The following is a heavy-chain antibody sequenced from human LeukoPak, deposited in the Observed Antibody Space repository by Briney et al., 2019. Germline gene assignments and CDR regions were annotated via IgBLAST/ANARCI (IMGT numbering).Heavy chain of an antibody. CDR3: ARYSSGSLDY. J-gene: IGHJ4*02. CDR1: GYTFTIYN. Sequence: ASVKVSCTASGYTFTIYNLHWVRQAPGQGLEWMGIINLSGSSTSYAQKFQDRVTMTRDTSTSTVYMELSSLRSDDTAVYYCARYSSGSLDYWGQGTLVTVSS. D-gene: IGHD6-19*01. V-gene: IGHV1-46*01. CDR2: INLSGSST.